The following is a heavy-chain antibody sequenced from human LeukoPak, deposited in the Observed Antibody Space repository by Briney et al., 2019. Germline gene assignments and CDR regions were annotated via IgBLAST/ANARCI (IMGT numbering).Heavy chain of an antibody. CDR2: IIPIFGTA. CDR1: GGTFSSYA. J-gene: IGHJ4*02. V-gene: IGHV1-69*05. D-gene: IGHD3-22*01. Sequence: SVKVSCKASGGTFSSYAISWVRQAPGQGLEWMGGIIPIFGTANYAQKFQGRVTITTDESTSTAYMELSSLRSEDTAVYYCARKGGGYYDSSGYPRLDYWGQGTLVTVSS. CDR3: ARKGGGYYDSSGYPRLDY.